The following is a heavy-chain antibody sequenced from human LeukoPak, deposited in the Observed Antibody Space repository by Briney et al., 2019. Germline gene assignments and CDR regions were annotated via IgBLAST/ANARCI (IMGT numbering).Heavy chain of an antibody. Sequence: SETLSLTCIVSGASVNGYYWSWIRQPAGEGLEWIGRVFTSGGTSYNPSLKGRVTMSIDSSTNQFSLKLDSVTAADTAVYYCARDDVDTPTFDYWGPGMLVAVSS. CDR1: GASVNGYY. J-gene: IGHJ4*02. V-gene: IGHV4-4*07. CDR3: ARDDVDTPTFDY. D-gene: IGHD5-18*01. CDR2: VFTSGGT.